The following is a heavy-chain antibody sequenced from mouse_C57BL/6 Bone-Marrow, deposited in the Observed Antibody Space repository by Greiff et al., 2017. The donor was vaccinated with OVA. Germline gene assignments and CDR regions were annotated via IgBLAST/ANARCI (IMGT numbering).Heavy chain of an antibody. CDR1: GFTFSDYG. CDR3: ARRDDGSSYVG. CDR2: ISSGSSTI. V-gene: IGHV5-17*01. Sequence: EVKLVESGGGLVKPGGSLKLSCAASGFTFSDYGMHWVRQAPEKGLEWVAYISSGSSTIYYADTVKGRFTISRDNTKNSLFLQMASLGSEDTAMYYCARRDDGSSYVGWGQGTLVTVSA. J-gene: IGHJ3*01. D-gene: IGHD1-1*01.